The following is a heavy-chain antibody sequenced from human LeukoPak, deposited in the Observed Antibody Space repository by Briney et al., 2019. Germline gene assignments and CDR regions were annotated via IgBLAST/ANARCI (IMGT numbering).Heavy chain of an antibody. CDR2: ISCDGSNK. D-gene: IGHD3-22*01. CDR1: GFNFSSYG. CDR3: AKAAYYYDSSGFEPRYYFDY. J-gene: IGHJ4*02. V-gene: IGHV3-30*18. Sequence: GGPLRLSCAASGFNFSSYGMHWVRQVPGKGLEWVAVISCDGSNKYYADSVKGRFTISRDNSKNTLYLQMNSLRAEDTAVYYCAKAAYYYDSSGFEPRYYFDYWGQGTLVTVSS.